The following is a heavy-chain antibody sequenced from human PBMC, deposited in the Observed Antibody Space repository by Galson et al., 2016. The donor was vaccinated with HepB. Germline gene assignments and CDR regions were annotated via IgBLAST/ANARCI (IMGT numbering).Heavy chain of an antibody. V-gene: IGHV3-15*01. Sequence: SLRLSCAASGFTFNNACMSWVRQAPGKGLEWVGRIKSKTDGGTADYAAPVKGRFTISRDDSKNTLFLQMNSLKTEDTAGYYCTAECLGACYTGHYYFGMDVWGQGTTVTVSS. J-gene: IGHJ6*02. CDR1: GFTFNNAC. CDR2: IKSKTDGGTA. D-gene: IGHD2-8*01. CDR3: TAECLGACYTGHYYFGMDV.